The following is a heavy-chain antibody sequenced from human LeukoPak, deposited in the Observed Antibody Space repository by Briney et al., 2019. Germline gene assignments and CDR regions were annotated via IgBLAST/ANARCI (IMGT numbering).Heavy chain of an antibody. D-gene: IGHD1-1*01. J-gene: IGHJ4*02. CDR2: IYSIGST. CDR3: ARVADWNDLDY. V-gene: IGHV4-59*01. CDR1: GGSFTNYY. Sequence: PSETLSLTCTVSGGSFTNYYWSWIRQPPGKGLEWIGHIYSIGSTNYNPSLKSRVTISLDRTKNQFSLKLTSVTAADTAVYYCARVADWNDLDYWGPGTLVTVSS.